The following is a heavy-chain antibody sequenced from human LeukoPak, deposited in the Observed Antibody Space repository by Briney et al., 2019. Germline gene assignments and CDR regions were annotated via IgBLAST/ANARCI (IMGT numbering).Heavy chain of an antibody. Sequence: SETLSLTCTVSGGSFSSSSYYWGWIRQPPGKGLEWIGSTYYSGSTYYNPSLKSRVTISVDTSKNQFSLKLSSVTAADTAVYYCARRLVTERLAHHAFDIWGQGTMVTVSS. CDR1: GGSFSSSSYY. CDR2: TYYSGST. CDR3: ARRLVTERLAHHAFDI. D-gene: IGHD2-21*02. J-gene: IGHJ3*02. V-gene: IGHV4-39*01.